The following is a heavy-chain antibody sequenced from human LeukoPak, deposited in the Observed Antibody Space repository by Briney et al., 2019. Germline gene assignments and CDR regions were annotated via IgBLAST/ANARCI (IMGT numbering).Heavy chain of an antibody. CDR3: ARPNITYYYDSSGYDGFDV. Sequence: GESLKISCKGSGYNFTHYWIAWVRQMPGKGLEWMGIIYPNDSDTRYGPSFQGHVSISADKSINTAYLKWSSLKASDTAMYFCARPNITYYYDSSGYDGFDVWGQGTMVTVSP. V-gene: IGHV5-51*01. J-gene: IGHJ3*01. CDR2: IYPNDSDT. D-gene: IGHD3-22*01. CDR1: GYNFTHYW.